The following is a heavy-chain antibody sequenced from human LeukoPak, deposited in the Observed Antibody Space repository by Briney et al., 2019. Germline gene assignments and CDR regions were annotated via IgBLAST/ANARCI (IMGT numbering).Heavy chain of an antibody. V-gene: IGHV1-45*02. CDR1: GYTFTYRY. J-gene: IGHJ3*02. Sequence: GASVKVSCKASGYTFTYRYLHWVRQAPGQALEWVGWITPFNGNTNYAQKFQDRVTITRDRSMSTAYMELSSLRSEDTAMYYCARSEFKGAFDIWGQGTMVTVSS. CDR3: ARSEFKGAFDI. CDR2: ITPFNGNT.